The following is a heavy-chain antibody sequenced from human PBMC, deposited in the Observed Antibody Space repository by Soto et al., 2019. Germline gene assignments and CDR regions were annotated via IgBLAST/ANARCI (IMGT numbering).Heavy chain of an antibody. J-gene: IGHJ4*02. CDR2: ISSSYDI. CDR1: GFTFSSYT. CDR3: ARGDVVVLTATSNFDY. V-gene: IGHV3-21*01. Sequence: EVQLVESGGGLVKPGGSLRLSCAASGFTFSSYTMKWVRQAPGKGLEWVASISSSYDIKYADSVKGRFTIARDNAKNSLYLQMNSLRAEDTAVYYWARGDVVVLTATSNFDYWGQGTLVTVSS. D-gene: IGHD2-21*02.